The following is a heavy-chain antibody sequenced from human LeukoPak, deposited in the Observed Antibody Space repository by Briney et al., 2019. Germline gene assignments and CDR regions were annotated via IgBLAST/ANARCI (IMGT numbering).Heavy chain of an antibody. J-gene: IGHJ6*03. CDR1: GFTFSSYW. CDR2: IKQDGSEK. D-gene: IGHD2-15*01. CDR3: AGGSEYYYYYMDV. V-gene: IGHV3-7*01. Sequence: GGPLRLSCAASGFTFSSYWMSWVRQAPGKGLEWVANIKQDGSEKYYVDSVKGRFTISRDNAKNSLYLQMNSLRAEDTAVYYCAGGSEYYYYYMDVWGKGTTVTVSS.